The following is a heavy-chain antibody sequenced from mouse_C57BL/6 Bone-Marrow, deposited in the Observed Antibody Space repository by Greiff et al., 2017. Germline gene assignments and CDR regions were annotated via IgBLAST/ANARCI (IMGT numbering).Heavy chain of an antibody. V-gene: IGHV1-59*01. J-gene: IGHJ4*01. CDR3: ARWWLLPSKAMDY. CDR1: GYTFTSYW. CDR2: IDPSDSYT. D-gene: IGHD2-3*01. Sequence: VQLQQPGAELVRPGTSVKLSCKASGYTFTSYWMHWVKQRPGQGLEWIGVIDPSDSYTNYNQKFKGKATLTVDTSSNTAYMQLSSLTSEASAVYYCARWWLLPSKAMDYWGQGTSVTVSS.